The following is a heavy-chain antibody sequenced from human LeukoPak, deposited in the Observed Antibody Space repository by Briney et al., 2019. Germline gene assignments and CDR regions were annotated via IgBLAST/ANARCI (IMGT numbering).Heavy chain of an antibody. D-gene: IGHD6-13*01. J-gene: IGHJ6*02. Sequence: ASVKVSCKASGYTFTSYDINWVRQATGQGLEWMGWMNPNSGNTGYAQKFQGRVTMTRNTSISTAYMELSSLRSEDTAVYYCARARSSWMGSGYYYGMDVWGQGTTVTVSS. CDR2: MNPNSGNT. CDR3: ARARSSWMGSGYYYGMDV. CDR1: GYTFTSYD. V-gene: IGHV1-8*01.